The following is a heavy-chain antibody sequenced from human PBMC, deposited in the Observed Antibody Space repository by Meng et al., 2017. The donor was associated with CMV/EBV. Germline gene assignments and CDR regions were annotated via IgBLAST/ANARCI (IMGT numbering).Heavy chain of an antibody. Sequence: QVHAQRWGAVLLKPSEPLSLTCAVYGGSFSGYYWSWIRQPPGKGLEWIGEINHSGSTNYNPSLKSRVTISVDTSKNQFSLKLSSVTAADTAVYYCARGVGATGKADYWGQGTLVTVSS. CDR2: INHSGST. V-gene: IGHV4-34*01. D-gene: IGHD1-26*01. CDR1: GGSFSGYY. CDR3: ARGVGATGKADY. J-gene: IGHJ4*02.